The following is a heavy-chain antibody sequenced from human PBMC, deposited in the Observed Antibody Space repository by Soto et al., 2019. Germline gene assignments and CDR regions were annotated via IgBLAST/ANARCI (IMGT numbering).Heavy chain of an antibody. CDR2: IYYSGST. CDR3: ARARYSSGWVRGIYYYGMDV. D-gene: IGHD6-19*01. Sequence: SETLSLTCTVSGGSISSGDYYWSWIRQPPGKGLEWIGYIYYSGSTYYNPSLKSRVTTSVDTSKNQFSLKLSSVTAADTAVYYCARARYSSGWVRGIYYYGMDVWGQGTTVTVSS. J-gene: IGHJ6*02. V-gene: IGHV4-30-4*01. CDR1: GGSISSGDYY.